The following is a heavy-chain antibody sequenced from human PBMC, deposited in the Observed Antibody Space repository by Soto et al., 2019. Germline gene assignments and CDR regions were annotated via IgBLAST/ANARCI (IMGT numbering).Heavy chain of an antibody. Sequence: QVQLVQSGAEVKKPGASVKVSCRASGYTFGNYGITWVRQAPGQGLEWMGWISASNGYTNYAQNLQGRVTMTTDTSTSTAYMELRSRRSDDTAVYYCARNTTTVTQIPFDYWGQGTLVTVSS. V-gene: IGHV1-18*01. J-gene: IGHJ4*02. CDR2: ISASNGYT. CDR3: ARNTTTVTQIPFDY. D-gene: IGHD4-17*01. CDR1: GYTFGNYG.